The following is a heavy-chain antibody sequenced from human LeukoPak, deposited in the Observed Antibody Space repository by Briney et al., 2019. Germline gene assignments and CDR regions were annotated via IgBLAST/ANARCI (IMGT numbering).Heavy chain of an antibody. J-gene: IGHJ6*03. V-gene: IGHV3-23*01. CDR1: GFTFSSYA. CDR2: ISIDGGRT. D-gene: IGHD6-25*01. Sequence: GGSLRLSCAASGFTFSSYAMSWVRQAPGKGPEWVSTISIDGGRTYYADSVEGRFTVSRDTSKNTLYLQMNSLRAEDTAVYYCARKGIGSSRYQNMDVWGKGTTVTVSS. CDR3: ARKGIGSSRYQNMDV.